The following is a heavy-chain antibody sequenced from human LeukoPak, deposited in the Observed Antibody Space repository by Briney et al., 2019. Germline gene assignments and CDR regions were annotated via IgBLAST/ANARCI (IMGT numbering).Heavy chain of an antibody. V-gene: IGHV3-23*01. Sequence: GGSLRLSCAASGFTFSSYAMSWVRQAPGKGLEWVSAISGSGGSTYYADSVKGRFTISRDNSKNTLYLQMSSLRAEDTAVYYCAKCRIAVAGTELVNFDYWGQGTLVTVSS. CDR2: ISGSGGST. CDR1: GFTFSSYA. D-gene: IGHD6-19*01. J-gene: IGHJ4*02. CDR3: AKCRIAVAGTELVNFDY.